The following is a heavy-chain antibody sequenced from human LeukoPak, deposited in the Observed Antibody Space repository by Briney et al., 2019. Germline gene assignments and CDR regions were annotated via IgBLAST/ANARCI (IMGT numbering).Heavy chain of an antibody. CDR1: GGTFSSYA. CDR3: AREGLRGVIEEYYMDV. V-gene: IGHV1-69*13. J-gene: IGHJ6*03. D-gene: IGHD3-10*01. CDR2: IIPIFGTA. Sequence: SVKVSCKASGGTFSSYAISWVRQAPGQGLGWMGGIIPIFGTANYAQKFQGRVTITADESTSTAYMELSSLRSEDTTVYYCAREGLRGVIEEYYMDVWGKGTTVTVSS.